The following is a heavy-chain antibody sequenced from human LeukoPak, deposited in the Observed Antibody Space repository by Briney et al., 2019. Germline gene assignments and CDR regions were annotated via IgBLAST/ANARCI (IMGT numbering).Heavy chain of an antibody. CDR2: INPNNGGT. D-gene: IGHD4-17*01. CDR3: ARGRYGDPSLIDY. Sequence: ASVKVSCKASEYTFTGYYMHWVRQAPGQGLEWMGWINPNNGGTKYAQNFQGRVTMTSDTSISTAYMELSSLRSEDTAVYYCARGRYGDPSLIDYWGQGTLVTVSS. J-gene: IGHJ4*02. V-gene: IGHV1-2*02. CDR1: EYTFTGYY.